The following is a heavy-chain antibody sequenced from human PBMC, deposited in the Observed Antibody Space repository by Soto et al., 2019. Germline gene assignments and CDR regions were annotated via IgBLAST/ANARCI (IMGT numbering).Heavy chain of an antibody. V-gene: IGHV4-59*01. J-gene: IGHJ4*02. D-gene: IGHD1-26*01. CDR1: GGSISGYY. CDR3: ARDSAVGAPKRGFEY. Sequence: QVHLQESGPGLVRPSETLSLSCTVPGGSISGYYWSWTRRPPGKGLEWIGFISNSGNTNYNPSLKSRVSISVDTSKNQVSLNLRSVSAADTAVYYCARDSAVGAPKRGFEYWGQGTLVTVSS. CDR2: ISNSGNT.